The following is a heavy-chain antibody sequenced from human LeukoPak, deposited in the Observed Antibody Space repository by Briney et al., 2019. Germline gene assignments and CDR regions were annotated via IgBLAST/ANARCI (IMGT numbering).Heavy chain of an antibody. J-gene: IGHJ4*02. Sequence: GGSLRLSCAASGFTFSDYNMHWVRQAPGKGLEWMAVISYDGINKYYADSVRGRFTISRDNSKNTLHLQMDSLRAEDTAVYYCAKVRWDNSGWYYLDSWGQGTLVTVSS. D-gene: IGHD6-19*01. CDR3: AKVRWDNSGWYYLDS. CDR1: GFTFSDYN. V-gene: IGHV3-30*18. CDR2: ISYDGINK.